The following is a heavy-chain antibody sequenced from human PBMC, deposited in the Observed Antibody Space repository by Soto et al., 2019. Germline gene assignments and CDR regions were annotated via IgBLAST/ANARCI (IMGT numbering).Heavy chain of an antibody. CDR1: GFTFSDYY. CDR3: ARDRINMIVVAYYYGMDV. D-gene: IGHD3-22*01. V-gene: IGHV3-11*01. CDR2: ISSSGSTI. Sequence: QVQLVESGGGLVKPGGSLRLSCAASGFTFSDYYMSWIRQAPGKGLEWVSYISSSGSTIYYADSVKGRFTISRDNAKNSLYLQMNSLRGKDTAVYYWARDRINMIVVAYYYGMDVWGQGTTVTVSS. J-gene: IGHJ6*02.